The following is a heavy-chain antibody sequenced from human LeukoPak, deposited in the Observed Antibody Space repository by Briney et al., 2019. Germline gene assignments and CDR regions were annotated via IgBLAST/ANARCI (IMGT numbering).Heavy chain of an antibody. V-gene: IGHV1-46*01. Sequence: ASVKVSCKASGYTFTSYYMHWVRQAPGQGLEWMGIINPSGGSTSYAQKFQGRVTMTRDMSTSTVYMELSSLRSEDTAVYYCAIHSYGSGSPLYYMDVWGKGTTVTISS. CDR3: AIHSYGSGSPLYYMDV. CDR2: INPSGGST. CDR1: GYTFTSYY. J-gene: IGHJ6*03. D-gene: IGHD3-10*01.